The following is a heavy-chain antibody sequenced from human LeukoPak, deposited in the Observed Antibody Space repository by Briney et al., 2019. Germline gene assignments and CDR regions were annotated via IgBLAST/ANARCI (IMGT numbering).Heavy chain of an antibody. CDR2: IIPILGIA. Sequence: ASVKVSCKTSGDTFSDYTVNWVRQGPGQGLEWMGRIIPILGIATYAQEFQDRVTITADRSTSTAYMELSSLRSEDTAVYYCARGRYYGSGSKYWFDSWGQGTPVTVSS. D-gene: IGHD3-10*01. CDR3: ARGRYYGSGSKYWFDS. J-gene: IGHJ5*01. CDR1: GDTFSDYT. V-gene: IGHV1-69*02.